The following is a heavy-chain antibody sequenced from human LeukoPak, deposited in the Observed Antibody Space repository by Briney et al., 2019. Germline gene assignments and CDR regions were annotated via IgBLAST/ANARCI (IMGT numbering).Heavy chain of an antibody. Sequence: GASLRLSCAASGFTVSSNYMNWVRQAPGKGLEWVAVIYSGGSSYYADSVKGRFTISRDNSKNTLYPQMNSLRAEDTAVYYCARGSLGYCSSTSCYSFDYWGQGTLVTVSS. J-gene: IGHJ4*02. V-gene: IGHV3-66*02. CDR3: ARGSLGYCSSTSCYSFDY. CDR1: GFTVSSNY. D-gene: IGHD2-2*01. CDR2: IYSGGSS.